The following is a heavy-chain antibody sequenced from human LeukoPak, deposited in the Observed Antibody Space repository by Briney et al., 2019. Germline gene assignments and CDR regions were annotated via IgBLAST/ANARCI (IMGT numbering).Heavy chain of an antibody. V-gene: IGHV3-23*01. J-gene: IGHJ5*01. CDR1: GLTFDHYA. Sequence: GGSLRLSCVASGLTFDHYAMAWVRQAPGKGLVWDSSISSSGNNIYDADSVKGRFSISRDNSKKTVYLQLNSLRAEDTAVYYCAKQGPLLWFAEGGFDSWGQGTLVTVSS. CDR2: ISSSGNNI. CDR3: AKQGPLLWFAEGGFDS. D-gene: IGHD3-10*01.